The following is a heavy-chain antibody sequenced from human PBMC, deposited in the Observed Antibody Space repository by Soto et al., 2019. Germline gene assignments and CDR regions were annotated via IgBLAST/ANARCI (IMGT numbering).Heavy chain of an antibody. CDR1: GFTFSSYA. D-gene: IGHD4-17*01. J-gene: IGHJ3*02. Sequence: PGGSLRLSCAAPGFTFSSYAMSWVRQAPGKGLEWASAISGIGGSTYYADSVKGRFTISRDNSKNTLYLQMNSLRAEDTAVYYCAKGRLRAYDAFDIWGQGTMVTVSS. CDR3: AKGRLRAYDAFDI. CDR2: ISGIGGST. V-gene: IGHV3-23*01.